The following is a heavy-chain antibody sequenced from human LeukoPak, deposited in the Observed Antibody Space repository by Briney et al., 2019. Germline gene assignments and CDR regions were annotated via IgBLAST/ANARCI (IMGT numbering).Heavy chain of an antibody. CDR2: IYTSGST. CDR3: ASTITIFGVVNEGLIDY. V-gene: IGHV4-4*07. CDR1: GGSISSYY. D-gene: IGHD3-3*01. J-gene: IGHJ4*02. Sequence: PSETLSLTCTVSGGSISSYYWSWVRQPAGKGLEWIGRIYTSGSTNYNPSLKSRVTMSVDTSKNQFSLKLSSVTAADTAVYYCASTITIFGVVNEGLIDYWGQGTLVTVSS.